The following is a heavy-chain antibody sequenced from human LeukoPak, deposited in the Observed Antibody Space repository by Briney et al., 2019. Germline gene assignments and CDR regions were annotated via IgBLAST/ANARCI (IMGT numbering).Heavy chain of an antibody. CDR3: ARPQYSSSWVGAFDI. V-gene: IGHV3-13*03. D-gene: IGHD6-6*01. J-gene: IGHJ3*02. Sequence: GGSLRLSCAACGFTFSSYDMHWVRQATGKGLEWVSAIGTAGDTYYPGSVKGQFTISRENAKNSLYLQMNSLRAGDTAVYYCARPQYSSSWVGAFDIWGQGTMVTVSS. CDR1: GFTFSSYD. CDR2: IGTAGDT.